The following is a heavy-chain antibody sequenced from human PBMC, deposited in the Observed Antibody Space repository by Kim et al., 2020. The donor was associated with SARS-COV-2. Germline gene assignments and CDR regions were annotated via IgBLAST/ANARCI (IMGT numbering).Heavy chain of an antibody. CDR1: GGSISSSSYY. D-gene: IGHD3-22*01. CDR2: IYYSGST. Sequence: SETLSLTCTVSGGSISSSSYYWGWIRQPPGKGLEWIGSIYYSGSTYYNPSLKSRVTISVDTSKNQFSLKLSSVTAADTAVYYCARDDVEAPDYYDSSGYYPYYFDYWGQGTLVTVSS. J-gene: IGHJ4*02. CDR3: ARDDVEAPDYYDSSGYYPYYFDY. V-gene: IGHV4-39*07.